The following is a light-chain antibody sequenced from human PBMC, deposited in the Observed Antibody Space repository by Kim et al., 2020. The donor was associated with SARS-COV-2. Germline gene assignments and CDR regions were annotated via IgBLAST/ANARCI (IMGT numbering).Light chain of an antibody. J-gene: IGLJ2*01. CDR2: SDH. CDR1: NIETKS. Sequence: PGKTARIACGGNNIETKSVHWYQQKPGQAPVLVIYSDHARPPGIPERFSGSSSGNTATLTISRVEAGDEADYYCQVWDSSSDHPGAFGGGTQLTVL. V-gene: IGLV3-21*04. CDR3: QVWDSSSDHPGA.